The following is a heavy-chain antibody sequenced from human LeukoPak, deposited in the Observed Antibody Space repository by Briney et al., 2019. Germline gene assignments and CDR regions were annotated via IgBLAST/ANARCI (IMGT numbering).Heavy chain of an antibody. CDR1: GGSVSSGSYY. D-gene: IGHD5-24*01. CDR2: IYYSGST. Sequence: PSETLSLTCTVSGGSVSSGSYYWNWIRQPPGKGLEWIGYIYYSGSTNYNPSLNSRVTISLDTSKNQFSLKLSSVTAADTAVFYCARSRDGNNVDTWGQGTLVTVSS. CDR3: ARSRDGNNVDT. J-gene: IGHJ5*02. V-gene: IGHV4-61*01.